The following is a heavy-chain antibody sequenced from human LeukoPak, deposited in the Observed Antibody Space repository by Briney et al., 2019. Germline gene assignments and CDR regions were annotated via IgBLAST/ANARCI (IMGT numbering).Heavy chain of an antibody. CDR3: ARDGGQSGGLLDY. CDR2: INPNNGGT. D-gene: IGHD3-16*01. V-gene: IGHV1-2*02. CDR1: GYTFTGHY. Sequence: ASVKVSCKASGYTFTGHYVHWVRQAPGQGLEWMGWINPNNGGTHYAQKFQGRVTMTSDTSISTAYMELSRLTSDDTAVYYCARDGGQSGGLLDYWGQGTLVTVSS. J-gene: IGHJ4*02.